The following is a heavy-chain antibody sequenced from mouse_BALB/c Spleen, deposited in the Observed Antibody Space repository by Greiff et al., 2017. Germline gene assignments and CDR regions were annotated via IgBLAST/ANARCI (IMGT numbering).Heavy chain of an antibody. CDR3: ASYDYDGYYAMDY. D-gene: IGHD2-4*01. J-gene: IGHJ4*01. CDR1: GDSITSGY. V-gene: IGHV3-8*02. CDR2: ISYSGST. Sequence: EVKVVESGPSLVKPSQTLSLTCSVTGDSITSGYWNWIRKFPGNKLEYMGYISYSGSTYYNPSLKSRISITRDTSKNQYYLQLNSVTTEDTATYYCASYDYDGYYAMDYWGQGTSVTVSS.